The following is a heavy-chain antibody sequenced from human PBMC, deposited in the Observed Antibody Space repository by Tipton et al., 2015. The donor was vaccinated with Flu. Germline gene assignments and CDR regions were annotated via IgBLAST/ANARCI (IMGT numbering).Heavy chain of an antibody. D-gene: IGHD3-3*01. V-gene: IGHV1-18*04. CDR1: GYTFMNYG. Sequence: QLVQSGGEMKRPGASMKVSCKASGYTFMNYGIRWVRQAPGQGFESLGWISGYNGETNYAQKFRGRVSLTTDTSTNTVYLELRNLRSDDTAMYFCARTQIIQMTAAKLDFWGQGTLVTVSS. J-gene: IGHJ4*02. CDR3: ARTQIIQMTAAKLDF. CDR2: ISGYNGET.